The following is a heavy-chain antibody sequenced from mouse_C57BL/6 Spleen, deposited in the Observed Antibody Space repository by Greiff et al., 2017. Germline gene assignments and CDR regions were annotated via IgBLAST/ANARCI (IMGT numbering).Heavy chain of an antibody. CDR3: AKGVGDYDFDY. D-gene: IGHD2-4*01. CDR1: GYTFTDYN. Sequence: EVKLMESGPELVKPGASVKMSCKASGYTFTDYNMHWVKQSHGKSLEWIGYINPNNGGTSYNQKFKGKATLTVNKSSSTAYMELRSLTSEDSAVYYCAKGVGDYDFDYWGQGTTLTVSS. CDR2: INPNNGGT. J-gene: IGHJ2*01. V-gene: IGHV1-22*01.